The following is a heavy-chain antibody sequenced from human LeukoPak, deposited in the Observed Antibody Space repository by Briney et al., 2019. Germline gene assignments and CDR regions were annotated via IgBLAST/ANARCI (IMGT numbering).Heavy chain of an antibody. CDR3: AREFRWLQFHYYYYMDV. J-gene: IGHJ6*03. V-gene: IGHV1-2*02. Sequence: ASVEVSCKASGYTFTGYYMHWVRQAPGQGLEWMGWINPNSGGTNYAQKFQGRVTMTRDTSISTAYMELSRLRSDDTAVYYCAREFRWLQFHYYYYMDVWGEGTTVTISS. CDR2: INPNSGGT. D-gene: IGHD5-24*01. CDR1: GYTFTGYY.